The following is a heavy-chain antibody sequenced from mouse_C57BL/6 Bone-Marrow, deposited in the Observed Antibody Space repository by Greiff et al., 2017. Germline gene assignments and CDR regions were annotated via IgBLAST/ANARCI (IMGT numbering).Heavy chain of an antibody. CDR3: AKGGTTVVATRGYYAMDY. V-gene: IGHV2-5*01. CDR2: IWRGGST. J-gene: IGHJ4*01. CDR1: GFSLTSYG. D-gene: IGHD1-1*01. Sequence: QVQLQQSGPGLVQPSQSLSITCTVSGFSLTSYGVHWVRQSPGKGLEWLGVIWRGGSTDYNAAFMSRLSITKDNSKSQVFFKMNSLQADDTAIYYCAKGGTTVVATRGYYAMDYWGQGTSVTVSS.